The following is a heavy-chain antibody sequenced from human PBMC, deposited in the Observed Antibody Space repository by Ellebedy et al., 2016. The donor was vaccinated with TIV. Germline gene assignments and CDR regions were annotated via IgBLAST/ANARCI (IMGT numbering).Heavy chain of an antibody. CDR3: ASRSFAGKIFDY. CDR2: INGDGSNT. D-gene: IGHD1-26*01. Sequence: PGGSLRLSCAVSGFTFSKYWMHWVRQAQGEGLVWVSRINGDGSNTNYADSVKGRFTISRDNAKNTLYLQMNSLRAEDTAVYYCASRSFAGKIFDYWGQGTLVAVSS. J-gene: IGHJ4*02. CDR1: GFTFSKYW. V-gene: IGHV3-74*01.